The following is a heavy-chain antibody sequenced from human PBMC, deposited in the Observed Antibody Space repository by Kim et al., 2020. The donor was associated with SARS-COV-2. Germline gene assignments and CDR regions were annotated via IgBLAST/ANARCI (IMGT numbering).Heavy chain of an antibody. CDR2: MYYTGST. J-gene: IGHJ6*02. Sequence: SETLSLTCTVSGGSVTSNSYYWTWIRQPPGKGLESIAYMYYTGSTNHNPSLESRVTISVDTSKNEFYLTLTSVTAADTAVYYCARGVQPSYYHGMDVWGQGTTVTVSS. V-gene: IGHV4-61*01. D-gene: IGHD3-16*01. CDR3: ARGVQPSYYHGMDV. CDR1: GGSVTSNSYY.